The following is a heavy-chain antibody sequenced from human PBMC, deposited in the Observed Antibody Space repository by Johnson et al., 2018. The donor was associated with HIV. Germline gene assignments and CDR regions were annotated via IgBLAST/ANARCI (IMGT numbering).Heavy chain of an antibody. CDR3: IKDRGRPGTPAALDI. J-gene: IGHJ3*02. CDR2: ISYDGSHK. CDR1: GFTFSSYA. V-gene: IGHV3-30*18. D-gene: IGHD3-16*01. Sequence: VQFVESGGGVVQPGRSLRLSCAASGFTFSSYAMHWVRQAPGKGLEWVAVISYDGSHKNYIDSVKGRFTISRDNSKNTLYPQMNSLRAEDTAVYHCIKDRGRPGTPAALDIWGQGTMVTVSS.